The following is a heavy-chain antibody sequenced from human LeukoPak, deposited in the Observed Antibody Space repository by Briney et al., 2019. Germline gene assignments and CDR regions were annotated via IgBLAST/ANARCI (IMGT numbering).Heavy chain of an antibody. D-gene: IGHD3-3*01. Sequence: PSQTLSLTCTVSGGSISSGRYYWSWIRQPAGKGLEWIGRIYTSGSTNYNPSLKSRVTISVDTSKNQFSLKLSSVTAADTAVYYCASSPPYYDFWSGYSGGDCCLFDYWGQGTLVTVSS. CDR1: GGSISSGRYY. CDR3: ASSPPYYDFWSGYSGGDCCLFDY. V-gene: IGHV4-61*02. CDR2: IYTSGST. J-gene: IGHJ4*02.